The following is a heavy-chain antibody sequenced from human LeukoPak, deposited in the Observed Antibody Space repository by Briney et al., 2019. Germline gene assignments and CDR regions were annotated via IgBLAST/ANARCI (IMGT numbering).Heavy chain of an antibody. CDR2: ISYDGSNK. CDR3: AKDGDDCIEH. Sequence: GGSLRLSCAASGFTFSSYGMHWVRQAPGKGLEWVAVISYDGSNKYYADSVKGRFTIPRDNSKNTLSLQMNSLRAEDTAMYYCAKDGDDCIEHWGQGALVTVSS. D-gene: IGHD2-21*01. J-gene: IGHJ4*02. CDR1: GFTFSSYG. V-gene: IGHV3-30*18.